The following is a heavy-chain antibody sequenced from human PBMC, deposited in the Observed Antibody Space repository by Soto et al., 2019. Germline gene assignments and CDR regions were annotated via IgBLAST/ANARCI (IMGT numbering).Heavy chain of an antibody. CDR2: TRNKANSYTT. D-gene: IGHD3-10*01. J-gene: IGHJ4*02. V-gene: IGHV3-72*01. CDR3: ARDRGKWFWEFDY. CDR1: GFTFSDHY. Sequence: EVQLVESGGGLVQPGGSLRLSCAASGFTFSDHYMDWVRQAPGKGLEWVGRTRNKANSYTTEYAASVKGRFTISRDDSKNSLYLQMNSLKTEDTAVYYCARDRGKWFWEFDYWGQGTLVTVSS.